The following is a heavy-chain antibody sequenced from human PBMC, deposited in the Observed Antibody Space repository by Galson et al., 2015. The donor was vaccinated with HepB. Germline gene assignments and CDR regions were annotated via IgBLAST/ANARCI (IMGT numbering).Heavy chain of an antibody. D-gene: IGHD6-19*01. J-gene: IGHJ4*02. CDR1: GGTFSSYA. Sequence: SVKVSCKASGGTFSSYAISWVRQAPGQGLEWMGWINTNTGNPTYAPDFTGRFVFSLDSSVSTAYLQISNLKAEDTAVYFCTRVWTVAVAGTFRAPFDFWGQGTLVTVSS. CDR2: INTNTGNP. V-gene: IGHV7-4-1*02. CDR3: TRVWTVAVAGTFRAPFDF.